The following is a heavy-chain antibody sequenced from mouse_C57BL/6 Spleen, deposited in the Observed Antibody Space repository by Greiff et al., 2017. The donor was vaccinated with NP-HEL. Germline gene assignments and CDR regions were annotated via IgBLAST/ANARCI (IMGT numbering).Heavy chain of an antibody. Sequence: VQLQQSGPELVKPGASVKISCKASGYSFTDYNMNWVKQSNGKSLEWIGVINPTYGTSSYNQKFMGKATLTVDQSSSTAYMQLNSLTSEDSEVYYCAREETGKDYFDYWGQGTTLTVST. CDR2: INPTYGTS. D-gene: IGHD4-1*01. CDR3: AREETGKDYFDY. V-gene: IGHV1-39*01. CDR1: GYSFTDYN. J-gene: IGHJ2*01.